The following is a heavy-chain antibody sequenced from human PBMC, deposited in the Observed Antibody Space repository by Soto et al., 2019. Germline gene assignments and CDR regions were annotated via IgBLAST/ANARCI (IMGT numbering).Heavy chain of an antibody. CDR2: ISYDGSNK. J-gene: IGHJ6*02. Sequence: RGSLRLSCAASGFTFSSYGMHLFRQSPGKGLEWVAVISYDGSNKYYADSVKGRFTISRDNSKNTLYLQMNSLRAEDTAVYYCAKGRYGDYPWVYGMDVWGQGTTVTVSS. CDR1: GFTFSSYG. V-gene: IGHV3-30*18. CDR3: AKGRYGDYPWVYGMDV. D-gene: IGHD4-17*01.